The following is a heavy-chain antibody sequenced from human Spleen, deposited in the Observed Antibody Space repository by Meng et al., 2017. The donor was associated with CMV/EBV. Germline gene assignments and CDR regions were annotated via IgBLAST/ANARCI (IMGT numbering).Heavy chain of an antibody. J-gene: IGHJ4*02. Sequence: GSLRLSCTVSGGSVSSSYYWSWIRQTPGKGLEWFGYIYHSGSTNYNPTLKSRVTMSVDTSKNQFSLKLSSVTAADTAVYYCARGGTVVIPLDYWGQGTLVTVSS. CDR1: GGSVSSSYY. CDR2: IYHSGST. V-gene: IGHV4-61*01. CDR3: ARGGTVVIPLDY. D-gene: IGHD4-23*01.